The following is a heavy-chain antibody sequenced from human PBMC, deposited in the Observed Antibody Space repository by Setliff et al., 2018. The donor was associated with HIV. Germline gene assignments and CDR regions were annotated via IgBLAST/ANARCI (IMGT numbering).Heavy chain of an antibody. CDR2: VNHSGSS. Sequence: PSETLSLTCGVSGGSFSGYSWSWIRQSPGKGLEWIGEVNHSGSSNLNPSFERRVTISGVPSKNQFSLRLSSVTAADTAIYYCARGRDSVLTPFDYWGQGTLVTVS. V-gene: IGHV4-34*01. CDR3: ARGRDSVLTPFDY. D-gene: IGHD3-10*01. J-gene: IGHJ4*02. CDR1: GGSFSGYS.